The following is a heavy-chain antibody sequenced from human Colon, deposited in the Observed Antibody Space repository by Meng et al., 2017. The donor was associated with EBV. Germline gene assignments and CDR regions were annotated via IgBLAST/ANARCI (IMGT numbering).Heavy chain of an antibody. CDR1: CGSISSSSYY. Sequence: RQLQASGAGLVKPSETLSLTCTVACGSISSSSYYWGWIRQPPGKGLEWIGSIYYSGSTYYNPSLKSRVTISVDTSKNQFSLKLSSVTAADTAVYYCASPLGILGIVDLWGRGTLVTVSS. D-gene: IGHD7-27*01. J-gene: IGHJ2*01. CDR3: ASPLGILGIVDL. CDR2: IYYSGST. V-gene: IGHV4-39*01.